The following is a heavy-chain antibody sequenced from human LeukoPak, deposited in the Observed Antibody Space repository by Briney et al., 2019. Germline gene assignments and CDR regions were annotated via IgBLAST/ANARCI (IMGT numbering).Heavy chain of an antibody. CDR1: GGSFNGFY. D-gene: IGHD1-14*01. J-gene: IGHJ6*03. Sequence: SETLSLTCAVYGGSFNGFYWSWIRQPPGKGLEWIGEINDSGNANYNPSLKSRVTISVDTSRSQFSLRLSSVTAADTAVYYCARVVPVPIPTRKYYYYYYMDVWGKGTTVTVSS. V-gene: IGHV4-34*01. CDR3: ARVVPVPIPTRKYYYYYYMDV. CDR2: INDSGNA.